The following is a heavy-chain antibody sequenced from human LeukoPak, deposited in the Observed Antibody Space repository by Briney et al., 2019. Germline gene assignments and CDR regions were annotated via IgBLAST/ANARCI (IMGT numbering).Heavy chain of an antibody. CDR3: ARGQKDIVVVPAAMDYYYYGMDV. J-gene: IGHJ6*02. Sequence: ASVKVSCKASGGTFSSYAISWVRQAPGQGLEWMGGIIPIFGTANYAQKFQGRVTITADESTSTAYMELSSLRSEDTAVYYCARGQKDIVVVPAAMDYYYYGMDVWGQGTTVTVSS. V-gene: IGHV1-69*13. D-gene: IGHD2-2*01. CDR2: IIPIFGTA. CDR1: GGTFSSYA.